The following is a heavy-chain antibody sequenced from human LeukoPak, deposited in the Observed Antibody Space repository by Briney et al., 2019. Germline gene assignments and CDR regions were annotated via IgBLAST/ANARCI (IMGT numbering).Heavy chain of an antibody. CDR1: RGSISSYY. J-gene: IGHJ4*02. D-gene: IGHD3-22*01. V-gene: IGHV4-4*07. CDR3: ARSDTYYYDSSPPYYFDY. Sequence: SETLSLTCTVSRGSISSYYWSWIRQPAGKGLEWIGRIYTSGSTNYNPSLKSRVTMSVDTSKNQFSLKLSSVTAADTAVYYCARSDTYYYDSSPPYYFDYWGQGTLVTVSS. CDR2: IYTSGST.